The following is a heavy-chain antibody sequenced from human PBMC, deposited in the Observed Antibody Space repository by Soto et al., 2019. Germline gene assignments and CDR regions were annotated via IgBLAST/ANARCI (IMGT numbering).Heavy chain of an antibody. J-gene: IGHJ4*02. CDR3: AAVFSEYYYDSSGYYSDY. CDR1: GFTFTSSA. CDR2: IVVGSGNT. V-gene: IGHV1-58*01. Sequence: SVKVSFKASGFTFTSSAVQWVRQARGQRLEWIGWIVVGSGNTNYAQKFQERVTITRDMSTSTAYMELSSLRSEDTAVYYCAAVFSEYYYDSSGYYSDYWGQGTLVTVS. D-gene: IGHD3-22*01.